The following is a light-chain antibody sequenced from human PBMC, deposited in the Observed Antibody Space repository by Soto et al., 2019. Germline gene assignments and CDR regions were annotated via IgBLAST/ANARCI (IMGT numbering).Light chain of an antibody. Sequence: EIVMTQSPATLSVSPGERATLSCRATQSVSSNLAWYQQKPGQAPRLLIYGASTRATGIPARFSGSGSGTEFTPTISSLQSEDFAVYYRQQRSNWPPTFGQGTKVEIK. CDR3: QQRSNWPPT. CDR1: QSVSSN. V-gene: IGKV3-15*01. CDR2: GAS. J-gene: IGKJ1*01.